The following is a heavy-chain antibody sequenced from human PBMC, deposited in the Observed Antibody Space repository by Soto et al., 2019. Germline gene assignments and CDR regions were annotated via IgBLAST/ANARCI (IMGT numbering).Heavy chain of an antibody. CDR1: GFTLRSYA. CDR3: ARHLIMTPREARPWKFDS. D-gene: IGHD6-6*01. V-gene: IGHV4-39*01. Sequence: GSLRLSCTASGFTLRSYAMSWIRQSPGRGLEWLGSINYRGYTDYNTALRSRLTISVDTSKSQISLRLSSVTASDTSVYYCARHLIMTPREARPWKFDSWGQGILVTVPS. CDR2: INYRGYT. J-gene: IGHJ4*02.